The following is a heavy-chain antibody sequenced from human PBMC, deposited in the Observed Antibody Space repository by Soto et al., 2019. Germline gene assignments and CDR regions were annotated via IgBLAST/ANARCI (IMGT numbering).Heavy chain of an antibody. CDR3: ARAPRTNYYGSGRSTGFYYYGMDV. CDR1: GGSFSGYY. Sequence: SETLSLTCAVYGGSFSGYYWSWIRQPPGKGLEWIGEINHSGSTNYSPSLKSRVTISVDTSKNQFSLKLSSVTAADTAVYYCARAPRTNYYGSGRSTGFYYYGMDVWGQGTTVTVSS. V-gene: IGHV4-34*01. D-gene: IGHD3-10*01. CDR2: INHSGST. J-gene: IGHJ6*02.